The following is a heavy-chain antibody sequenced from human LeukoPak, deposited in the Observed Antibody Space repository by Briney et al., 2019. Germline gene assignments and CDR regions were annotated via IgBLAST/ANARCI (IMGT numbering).Heavy chain of an antibody. CDR3: AREVTTVTTEWFDP. CDR1: GFTFSSYA. CDR2: ISGSGDST. V-gene: IGHV3-23*01. Sequence: GALRLSCAASGFTFSSYAMSWVRQAPGKGLEWVSAISGSGDSTYYADSAKGRFTISRDNSKNTLYLQMNSLRAEDTAVYYCAREVTTVTTEWFDPWGQGTLVTDSS. D-gene: IGHD4-17*01. J-gene: IGHJ5*02.